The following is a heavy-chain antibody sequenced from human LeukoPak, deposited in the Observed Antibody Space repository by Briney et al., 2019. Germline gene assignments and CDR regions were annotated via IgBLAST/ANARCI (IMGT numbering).Heavy chain of an antibody. V-gene: IGHV3-11*03. CDR2: ISNSSSYT. CDR1: GFTFSDYY. D-gene: IGHD3-9*01. CDR3: ARIADFDWLLGYFDY. Sequence: PGGSLRLSCAASGFTFSDYYMSWIRQAPGKGLEWVSYISNSSSYTNYADSVKGRFTISRDNAKNSLYLQMNSLRAEDTAVYYCARIADFDWLLGYFDYWGQGTLVTVSS. J-gene: IGHJ4*02.